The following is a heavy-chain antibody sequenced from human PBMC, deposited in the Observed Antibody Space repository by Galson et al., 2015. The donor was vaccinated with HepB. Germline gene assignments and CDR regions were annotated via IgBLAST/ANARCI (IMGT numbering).Heavy chain of an antibody. D-gene: IGHD6-19*01. J-gene: IGHJ6*02. CDR2: ISYDGSNK. Sequence: SLRLSCAASGFTFSSYAMHWVRQAPGKGLEWVAVISYDGSNKYYADSVKGRFTISRDNSKNTLYLQMNSLGAEDTAVYYCAKKQWTYYYYGMDVWGQGTTVTVSS. V-gene: IGHV3-30*18. CDR1: GFTFSSYA. CDR3: AKKQWTYYYYGMDV.